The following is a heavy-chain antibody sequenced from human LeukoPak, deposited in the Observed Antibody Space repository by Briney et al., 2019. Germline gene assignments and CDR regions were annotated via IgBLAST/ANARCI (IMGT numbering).Heavy chain of an antibody. Sequence: PSETLSLTCTVSGGSISSYYWSWIRQPPGKGLEWIGYIYYSGSTNYNPSLKSRVTISVDTSKNQFSLKLSSVTAADTAVYYCARGFYYYDSSGYYYRANDAFDIWGQGTMVTVSS. CDR2: IYYSGST. D-gene: IGHD3-22*01. J-gene: IGHJ3*02. V-gene: IGHV4-59*01. CDR1: GGSISSYY. CDR3: ARGFYYYDSSGYYYRANDAFDI.